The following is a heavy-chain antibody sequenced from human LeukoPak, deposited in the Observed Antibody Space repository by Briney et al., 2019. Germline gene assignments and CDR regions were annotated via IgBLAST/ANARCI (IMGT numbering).Heavy chain of an antibody. CDR1: GFTFSSYA. V-gene: IGHV3-23*01. J-gene: IGHJ4*02. CDR3: AKDGGYDFWSGYYMDY. CDR2: ISGSGGST. D-gene: IGHD3-3*01. Sequence: PGGSLRLSCAASGFTFSSYAMSWVRHAPGKGLEWVSAISGSGGSTYYADSVKGRFTISRDNSKNTLYLQMNSLRAEDTAVYYCAKDGGYDFWSGYYMDYWGQGTLVTVSS.